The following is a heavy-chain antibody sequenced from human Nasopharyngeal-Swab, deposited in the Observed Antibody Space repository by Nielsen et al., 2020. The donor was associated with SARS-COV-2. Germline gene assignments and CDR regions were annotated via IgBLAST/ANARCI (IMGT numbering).Heavy chain of an antibody. CDR1: GFIVSNIY. D-gene: IGHD2-21*02. J-gene: IGHJ3*02. V-gene: IGHV3-66*01. CDR2: IQGGSST. Sequence: GWSLRLSCTASGFIVSNIYMTWVRQAPGKGLEWVSYIQGGSSTDYADSVKGRITISRDNSKNTLYLQMNNLRAEDTAVYYCARGGLRGGFDIWGQGTMVIVSS. CDR3: ARGGLRGGFDI.